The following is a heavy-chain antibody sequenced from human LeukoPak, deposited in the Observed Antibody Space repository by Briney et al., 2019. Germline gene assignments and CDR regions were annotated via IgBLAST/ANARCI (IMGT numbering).Heavy chain of an antibody. V-gene: IGHV4-61*02. CDR2: IYTSGST. J-gene: IGHJ4*02. CDR3: AREGPGNEPYDYVWGSYRRGGPFDY. CDR1: GGSISSGSYY. D-gene: IGHD3-16*02. Sequence: PSQTLSLTCTVSGGSISSGSYYWSWIRQPAGKGLEWIGRIYTSGSTNYNPSLKSRVTLSVDTSKNQFSLKLSSVTAADTAVYYCAREGPGNEPYDYVWGSYRRGGPFDYWGQGTLVTVSS.